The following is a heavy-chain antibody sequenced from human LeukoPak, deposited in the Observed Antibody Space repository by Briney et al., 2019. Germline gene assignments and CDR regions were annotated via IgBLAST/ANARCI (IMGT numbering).Heavy chain of an antibody. CDR3: AREYCSSTSCYLPYFDY. D-gene: IGHD2-2*01. Sequence: PSETLSLTCAVYGGSFSGYYWSWIRQPPGKGLEWIGEINHSGSTNYNPSLKSRVTISVDTSKNQFSLKLSSVTAADTAVYYCAREYCSSTSCYLPYFDYWGQGTLVTVSS. CDR1: GGSFSGYY. J-gene: IGHJ4*02. CDR2: INHSGST. V-gene: IGHV4-34*01.